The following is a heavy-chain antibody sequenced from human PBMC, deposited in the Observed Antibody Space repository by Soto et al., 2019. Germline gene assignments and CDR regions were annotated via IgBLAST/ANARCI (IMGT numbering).Heavy chain of an antibody. CDR3: ARGSSSGYYYYYYGMDV. D-gene: IGHD3-22*01. CDR2: ISAYNGNT. V-gene: IGHV1-18*04. J-gene: IGHJ6*02. CDR1: GYTFTSYG. Sequence: RASVKVSCKASGYTFTSYGISWVRQAPGQGLEWMGWISAYNGNTNYAQKLQGRVTMTTDTSTSTAYMELRSLRSDDTAVYYCARGSSSGYYYYYYGMDVWGQGTTVTVSS.